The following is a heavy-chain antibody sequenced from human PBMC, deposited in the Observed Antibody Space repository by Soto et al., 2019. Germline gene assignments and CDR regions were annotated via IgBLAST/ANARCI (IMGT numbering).Heavy chain of an antibody. CDR2: IWYDGSNK. D-gene: IGHD5-12*01. CDR1: GCTFSSYG. Sequence: PGGSQRLSSTSSGCTFSSYGMHWVRQAPGKGLEWVAVIWYDGSNKYYADSVKGRFTISRDNSKNTLYLQMNSLRAEDTAVYYCAREGKDIVATIRPYYFDYWGQGTLVTVSS. CDR3: AREGKDIVATIRPYYFDY. J-gene: IGHJ4*02. V-gene: IGHV3-33*01.